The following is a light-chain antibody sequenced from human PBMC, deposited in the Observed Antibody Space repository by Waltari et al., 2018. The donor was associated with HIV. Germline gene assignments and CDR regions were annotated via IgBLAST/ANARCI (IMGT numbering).Light chain of an antibody. Sequence: NFMLTQPHSVSESPGKTVTISCTRSSRNIASSYMQRYQQRAGNSPTAVIYENKQRASGVPDRFSGSIDSSSNSASLTISGLKTEDEADYYCQSYDNNNVLFGGGTKLTVL. V-gene: IGLV6-57*01. CDR1: SRNIASSY. J-gene: IGLJ2*01. CDR3: QSYDNNNVL. CDR2: ENK.